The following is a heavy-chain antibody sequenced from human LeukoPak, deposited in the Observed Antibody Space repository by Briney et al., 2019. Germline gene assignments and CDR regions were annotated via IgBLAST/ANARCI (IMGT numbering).Heavy chain of an antibody. V-gene: IGHV3-30*18. CDR2: ISYDGSNK. D-gene: IGHD2-8*01. J-gene: IGHJ4*02. Sequence: GGSLRLSCAASGFTFSSYAMSWVRQAPGKGLEWVAVISYDGSNKYYADSVKGRFTISRDNSKNTLYLQMNSLRAEDTAVYYCAKVAIVLMVYGHFDYWGQGTLVTVSS. CDR1: GFTFSSYA. CDR3: AKVAIVLMVYGHFDY.